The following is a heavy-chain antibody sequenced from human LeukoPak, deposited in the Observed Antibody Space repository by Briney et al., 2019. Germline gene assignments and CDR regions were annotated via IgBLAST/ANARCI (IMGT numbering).Heavy chain of an antibody. J-gene: IGHJ4*02. CDR2: FGISGTI. Sequence: GGSLRLSCAASGFTVSTYDMHWVRQAPGEGPEWIAYFGISGTIYYADSVRGRFAISRDSAKNSLHLEMNSLRVDDTAIYYCAGYGFYPYWGQGTPVTVSS. CDR3: AGYGFYPY. CDR1: GFTVSTYD. V-gene: IGHV3-48*01. D-gene: IGHD5-18*01.